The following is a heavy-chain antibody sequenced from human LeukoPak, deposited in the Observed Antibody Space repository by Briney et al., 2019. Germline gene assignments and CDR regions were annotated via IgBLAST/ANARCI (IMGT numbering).Heavy chain of an antibody. CDR3: ARRYDYCGGDCFSFDY. V-gene: IGHV5-51*01. CDR2: IYPGDSDT. Sequence: GESLKISCXGSGYSFTSYWIGWVRQMPGKGLEWVGIIYPGDSDTRYSPSFQGQVTISADKSISTAYLQWSSLKASDTAMYYCARRYDYCGGDCFSFDYWGQGALVTVSS. CDR1: GYSFTSYW. J-gene: IGHJ4*02. D-gene: IGHD2-21*02.